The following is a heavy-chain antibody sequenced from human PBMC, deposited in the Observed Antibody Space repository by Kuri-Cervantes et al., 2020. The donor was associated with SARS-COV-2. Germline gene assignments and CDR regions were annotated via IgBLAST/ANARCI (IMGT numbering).Heavy chain of an antibody. V-gene: IGHV4-34*01. CDR3: ASPAVSRGYYFDY. CDR2: INHSGST. D-gene: IGHD3-3*02. Sequence: SETLSLTCAVYGGSFSGYYWSWIRQPPGKGLEWIGEINHSGSTYYNPSLKSRVTISVDTSKNQFSLKLSSVTAADTAVYYCASPAVSRGYYFDYWGQGTLVTVSS. CDR1: GGSFSGYY. J-gene: IGHJ4*02.